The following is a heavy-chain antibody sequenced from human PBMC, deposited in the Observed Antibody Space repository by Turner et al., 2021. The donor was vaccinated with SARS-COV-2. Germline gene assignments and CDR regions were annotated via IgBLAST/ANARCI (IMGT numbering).Heavy chain of an antibody. V-gene: IGHV3-74*01. D-gene: IGHD3-10*01. CDR1: GFTFSSYW. Sequence: EVQLLESGGGLVQPGGSLRLSCAASGFTFSSYWMHWVRQAPGKGLVWVSRINSDGSSTSYADSVKGRFTISRDNAKNTLYLQMNSLRAEDTAVYYCAREVGYYGSGSTNWFDPWGQGTLVTVSS. CDR2: INSDGSST. J-gene: IGHJ5*02. CDR3: AREVGYYGSGSTNWFDP.